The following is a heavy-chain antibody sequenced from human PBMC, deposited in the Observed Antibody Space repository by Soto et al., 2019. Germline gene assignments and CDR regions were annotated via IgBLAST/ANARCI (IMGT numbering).Heavy chain of an antibody. Sequence: GGSLRLSCAASGFSFSDSVMHWVRQASGKGLEWVGRIRSKGNSYATAYAASMNGRFTISRDDSKSTTYLQMNSLKTEDTAVYYCTGHGDFIGWLPGHWGPGTLVTVSS. V-gene: IGHV3-73*01. CDR3: TGHGDFIGWLPGH. J-gene: IGHJ4*02. CDR1: GFSFSDSV. CDR2: IRSKGNSYAT. D-gene: IGHD5-12*01.